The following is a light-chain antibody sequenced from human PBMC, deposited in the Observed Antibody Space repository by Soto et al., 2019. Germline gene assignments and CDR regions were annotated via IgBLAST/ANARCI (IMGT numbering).Light chain of an antibody. Sequence: QSALTQPASVSGSPGQSITISCTGTNNDVGGYNYVSWYQQHPGKVPKLMIYDVSDRPSGVSNRFSGSKSGNTASLTISGLQAEDEADYYCSSYSSSSTPVLFGGGTKVTVL. CDR2: DVS. CDR1: NNDVGGYNY. V-gene: IGLV2-14*01. J-gene: IGLJ2*01. CDR3: SSYSSSSTPVL.